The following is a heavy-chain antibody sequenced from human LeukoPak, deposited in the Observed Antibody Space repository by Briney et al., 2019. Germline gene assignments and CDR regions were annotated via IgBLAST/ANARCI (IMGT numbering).Heavy chain of an antibody. Sequence: ASVKVSCKASGYTFTSCDINCVRQAPGQGLEWMGWMNPNSGNTGYGQSFQGRITMTRDISIGTAYMELSNLTSEDTAIYYCTRGSSGRRDNWGQGTLVTVSA. V-gene: IGHV1-8*01. D-gene: IGHD6-19*01. CDR1: GYTFTSCD. J-gene: IGHJ4*02. CDR3: TRGSSGRRDN. CDR2: MNPNSGNT.